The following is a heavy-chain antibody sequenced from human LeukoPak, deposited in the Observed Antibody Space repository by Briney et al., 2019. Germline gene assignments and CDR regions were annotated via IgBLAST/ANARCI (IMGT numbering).Heavy chain of an antibody. CDR3: VAGEWGARDSFDL. Sequence: GGSLRLFCAAWGFTLNIYYMRGVRRSTGGGGVWVANIKQDGSEQYYVHFEKRRFTIYKDTAKTTLHLQMSSLRAEDTSVYYCVAGEWGARDSFDLWGRGTMVTVSS. CDR1: GFTLNIYY. V-gene: IGHV3-7*01. J-gene: IGHJ3*01. CDR2: IKQDGSEQ. D-gene: IGHD1-26*01.